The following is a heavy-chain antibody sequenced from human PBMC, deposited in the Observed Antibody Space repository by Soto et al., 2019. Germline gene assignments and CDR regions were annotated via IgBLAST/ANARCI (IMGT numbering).Heavy chain of an antibody. CDR1: GYTFTGYY. D-gene: IGHD3-3*01. J-gene: IGHJ6*02. Sequence: GASVKVSCKASGYTFTGYYMHWVRQAPGQGLERMGWINPNSGGTNYAQKFQGWVTMTRDASISTAYMELSRLRSDDTAVYYCARDRAMIFWSGYYTGNYYYGMDVWGQGTTVTVSS. V-gene: IGHV1-2*04. CDR2: INPNSGGT. CDR3: ARDRAMIFWSGYYTGNYYYGMDV.